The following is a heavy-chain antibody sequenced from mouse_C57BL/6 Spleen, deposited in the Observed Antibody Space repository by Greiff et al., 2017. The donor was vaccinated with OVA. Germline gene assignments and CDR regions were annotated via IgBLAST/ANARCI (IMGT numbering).Heavy chain of an antibody. CDR1: GFSFTSYG. D-gene: IGHD1-1*01. CDR3: AKYYWTWFAY. J-gene: IGHJ3*01. Sequence: QVQLKHSGPGLVQPSQSLSITCTVSGFSFTSYGVHWVRQSPGKGLEWLGVIWRGGSTDYNAALMSRLSITKDNSKSEVFLKMNSLQADDTAIYYCAKYYWTWFAYWGQGTLVTVSA. V-gene: IGHV2-5*01. CDR2: IWRGGST.